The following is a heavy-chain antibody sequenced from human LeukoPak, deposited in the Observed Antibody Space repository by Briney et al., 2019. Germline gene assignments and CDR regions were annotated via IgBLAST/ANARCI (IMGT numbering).Heavy chain of an antibody. CDR2: IYYSGST. V-gene: IGHV4-30-4*08. J-gene: IGHJ6*03. CDR1: GGSISSGDYY. Sequence: PSETLSLTCTVSGGSISSGDYYWSRIRQPPRKGLEWIGYIYYSGSTYYNPSLKSRVTISVDTSKNQFSLKLSSVTAADTAVYYCARGFRYCSGGSCYSRGNYYYYYMDVWGKGTTVTVSS. D-gene: IGHD2-15*01. CDR3: ARGFRYCSGGSCYSRGNYYYYYMDV.